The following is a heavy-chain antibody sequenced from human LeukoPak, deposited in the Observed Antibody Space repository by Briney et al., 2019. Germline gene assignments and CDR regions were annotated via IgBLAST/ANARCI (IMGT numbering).Heavy chain of an antibody. CDR2: IRSKAYGGTT. D-gene: IGHD5-18*01. CDR3: TKYSGRIDY. V-gene: IGHV3-49*03. Sequence: GGSLRHSCTSSGFTFDDYAMSWFRQAPGKGLEWVAFIRSKAYGGTTEYAASVKGRFTISRDDSKSIAYLQMNSLKTEDTAVYYCTKYSGRIDYWGQGTLVTVSS. CDR1: GFTFDDYA. J-gene: IGHJ4*02.